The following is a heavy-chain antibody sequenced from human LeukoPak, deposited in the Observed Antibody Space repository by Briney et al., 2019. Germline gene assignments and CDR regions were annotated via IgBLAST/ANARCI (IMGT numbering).Heavy chain of an antibody. Sequence: ASVKVSCKASGYTFTSYAISWVRQAPGQGLEWMGGIIPIFGTANYAQKFQGRVTITADESTSTAYMELSSLRSEDTAVYYCARQATNTYYYDSSGRYYYYYYMDVWGKGTTVTISS. CDR2: IIPIFGTA. CDR1: GYTFTSYA. V-gene: IGHV1-69*13. J-gene: IGHJ6*03. D-gene: IGHD3-22*01. CDR3: ARQATNTYYYDSSGRYYYYYYMDV.